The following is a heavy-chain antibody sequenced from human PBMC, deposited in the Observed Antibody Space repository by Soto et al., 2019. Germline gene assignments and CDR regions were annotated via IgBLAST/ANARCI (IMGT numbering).Heavy chain of an antibody. Sequence: SETLSLTCAVSGGSISSGGYSWSWIRQPPGKGLEWIGYIYHSGSTYYNPSLKSRVTMSIDRSKNQFSLKLSSVTAADTAVYYCVQGGGWGNWFDPWGQGTLVTVSS. CDR2: IYHSGST. CDR3: VQGGGWGNWFDP. V-gene: IGHV4-30-2*01. J-gene: IGHJ5*02. CDR1: GGSISSGGYS. D-gene: IGHD1-26*01.